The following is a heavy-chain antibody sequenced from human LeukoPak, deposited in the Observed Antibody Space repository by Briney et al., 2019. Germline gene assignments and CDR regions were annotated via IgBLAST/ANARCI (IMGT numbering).Heavy chain of an antibody. D-gene: IGHD3-16*01. CDR2: IYPGDSDT. J-gene: IGHJ4*02. CDR1: GYSFTSYW. V-gene: IGHV5-51*01. Sequence: GESLKISCKGSGYSFTSYWVGWVRQMPGKGLEWMGIIYPGDSDTTYSPSFQGQVTISADKSISTAYLQWSSLKASDTAMYYCARQGGVTGLYPQTTFNDYWGQGTLVTVSS. CDR3: ARQGGVTGLYPQTTFNDY.